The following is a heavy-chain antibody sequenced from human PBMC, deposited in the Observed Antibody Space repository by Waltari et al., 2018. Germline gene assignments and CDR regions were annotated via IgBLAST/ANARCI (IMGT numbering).Heavy chain of an antibody. CDR2: IYTSGST. CDR1: GGSISSGSYY. V-gene: IGHV4-61*09. CDR3: ARGEVGALTFDY. D-gene: IGHD1-26*01. J-gene: IGHJ4*02. Sequence: QVQLQESGPGLVKPSQTLSLTCTVSGGSISSGSYYWSWIRQPAGKGLEWIGYIYTSGSTNYNPSLKSRVTRSVDTSKNQFSLKLSSVTAADTAVYYCARGEVGALTFDYWGQGTLVTVSS.